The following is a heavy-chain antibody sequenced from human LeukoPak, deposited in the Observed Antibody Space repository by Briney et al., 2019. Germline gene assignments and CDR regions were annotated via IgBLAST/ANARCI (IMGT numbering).Heavy chain of an antibody. CDR1: GFTFSNYA. CDR3: AKDHGSSSWPNPFDY. J-gene: IGHJ4*02. D-gene: IGHD6-13*01. Sequence: GGSLRLSCAASGFTFSNYAMTWVRQAPGKGLEWVSAISGGGDSTYYADSVKGRFTISRDTSKNTLYLQMNSLRAEDTAVYYCAKDHGSSSWPNPFDYWGQGTLVTVSS. V-gene: IGHV3-23*01. CDR2: ISGGGDST.